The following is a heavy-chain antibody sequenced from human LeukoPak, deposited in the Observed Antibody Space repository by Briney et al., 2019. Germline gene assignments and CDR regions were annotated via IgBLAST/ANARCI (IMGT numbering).Heavy chain of an antibody. CDR2: INPNSGGT. CDR3: ARVVLTGYYYEPHFDY. V-gene: IGHV1-2*02. J-gene: IGHJ4*02. D-gene: IGHD3-9*01. Sequence: ASVKVSCKASGYTFTGYYMHWVRQAPGQGLEWMGWINPNSGGTNYAQKFQGRVTMTRDTSISTAYMELSRLRSDDTAVYYCARVVLTGYYYEPHFDYWGQGTLVTVSS. CDR1: GYTFTGYY.